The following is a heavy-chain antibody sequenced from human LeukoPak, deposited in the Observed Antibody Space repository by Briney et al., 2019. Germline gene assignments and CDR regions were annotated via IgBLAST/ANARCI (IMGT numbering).Heavy chain of an antibody. CDR2: IYSGGGT. CDR1: GFTVSSNY. CDR3: ARESLSPVTTFGYHYYGMDV. Sequence: GGSLRLSCAASGFTVSSNYMSWVRQAPGKGLEWVSLIYSGGGTYYADSVKGRFTISRDNSKNTLYLEMNSLRAEDTAVYYCARESLSPVTTFGYHYYGMDVWGQGTTVTVSS. D-gene: IGHD4-11*01. V-gene: IGHV3-66*01. J-gene: IGHJ6*02.